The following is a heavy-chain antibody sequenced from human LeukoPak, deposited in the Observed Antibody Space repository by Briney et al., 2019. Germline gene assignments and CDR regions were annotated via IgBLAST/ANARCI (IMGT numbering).Heavy chain of an antibody. CDR2: ISSSSSYI. V-gene: IGHV3-21*04. CDR1: GFTFSSYS. Sequence: PGGSLRLSCAASGFTFSSYSMNWVRQAPGKGLEWVSSISSSSSYIYYADSVKGRFTISRDNSKNTLYLQMNSLRAEDTAVYYCAKEGIAEPYYYGMDVWGQGTTVTVSS. D-gene: IGHD6-13*01. CDR3: AKEGIAEPYYYGMDV. J-gene: IGHJ6*02.